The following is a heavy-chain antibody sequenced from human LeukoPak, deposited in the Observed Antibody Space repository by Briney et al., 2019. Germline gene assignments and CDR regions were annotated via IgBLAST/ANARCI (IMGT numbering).Heavy chain of an antibody. CDR3: AKDQFYHDYVPGWFDP. V-gene: IGHV3-23*01. Sequence: PWGSLRLSCAASGFTFTSYAMSWVRQAPGKGLEWVSGISGSGGSTYYADSVKGRFIISRENSKKMLYLQMNSLRAEDTAVYYCAKDQFYHDYVPGWFDPWGQGTLVTVSS. D-gene: IGHD3-16*01. J-gene: IGHJ5*02. CDR2: ISGSGGST. CDR1: GFTFTSYA.